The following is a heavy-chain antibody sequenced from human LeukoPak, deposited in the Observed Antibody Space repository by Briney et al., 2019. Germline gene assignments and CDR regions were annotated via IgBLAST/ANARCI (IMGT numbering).Heavy chain of an antibody. CDR3: ARDYYDSSGYYYYGMDV. CDR2: INPSGGST. CDR1: GYAFTSYY. D-gene: IGHD3-22*01. J-gene: IGHJ6*02. V-gene: IGHV1-46*01. Sequence: ASVKVSFKASGYAFTSYYMHWVRQAPGQGLEWMGIINPSGGSTSYAQKFQGRVTMTRDTSTSTVYMELSSLRSEDTAVYYCARDYYDSSGYYYYGMDVWGQGTTVTVSS.